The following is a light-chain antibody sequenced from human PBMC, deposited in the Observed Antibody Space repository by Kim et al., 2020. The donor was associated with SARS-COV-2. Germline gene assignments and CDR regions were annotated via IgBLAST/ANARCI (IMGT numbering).Light chain of an antibody. Sequence: SVSPGQTARITRSGDKLGDKYACGYQQKPGPSPVLVIYQDSQRPSGIPERFSGSNSGNTATLTISGTQAMDEADYYCQAWDSSTVVFGGGTQLTVL. J-gene: IGLJ2*01. V-gene: IGLV3-1*01. CDR1: KLGDKY. CDR2: QDS. CDR3: QAWDSSTVV.